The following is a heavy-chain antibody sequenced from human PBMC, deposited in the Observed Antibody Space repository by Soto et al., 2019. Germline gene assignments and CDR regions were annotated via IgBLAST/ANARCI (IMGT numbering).Heavy chain of an antibody. CDR1: GGSFSGYY. Sequence: PSETLSLTCAVYGGSFSGYYWSWIRQPPGKGLEWIGEINHSGSTNYNPSLKSRVTISVDTSKNQFSLKLSSVTAADTAVYYCARGRKRYCSGGSCYNWFDPWGQRTLVTVSS. CDR2: INHSGST. CDR3: ARGRKRYCSGGSCYNWFDP. V-gene: IGHV4-34*01. J-gene: IGHJ5*02. D-gene: IGHD2-15*01.